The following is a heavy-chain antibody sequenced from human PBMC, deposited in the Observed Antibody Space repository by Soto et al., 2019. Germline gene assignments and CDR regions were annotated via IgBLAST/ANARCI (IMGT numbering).Heavy chain of an antibody. CDR2: IKNKADGGTP. Sequence: EVRLVESGGGLVKPGGSLRLSCAASGFTFSDAWMTWVRQAPGKGLEWVGRIKNKADGGTPDYAAPIKGRFIISRDDSENTLYLQMNSLKSDDTAVYYRATKAGRPQYYFDYWGQGTLVTVSS. J-gene: IGHJ4*02. D-gene: IGHD6-6*01. CDR3: ATKAGRPQYYFDY. CDR1: GFTFSDAW. V-gene: IGHV3-15*01.